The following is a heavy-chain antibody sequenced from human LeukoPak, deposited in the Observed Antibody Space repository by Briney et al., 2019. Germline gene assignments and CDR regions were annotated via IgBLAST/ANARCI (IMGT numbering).Heavy chain of an antibody. V-gene: IGHV4-59*01. D-gene: IGHD6-13*01. Sequence: SETLSLTCTVSGGSISSYYWSWLRQPPGKGLEWIGYIYYSGSTNYNPSLKSRVTISVDTSKNQFSLKLSSVTAADTAVYYCARTSYSSSWEYYYYYYMDVWGKGTTVTISS. CDR1: GGSISSYY. J-gene: IGHJ6*03. CDR2: IYYSGST. CDR3: ARTSYSSSWEYYYYYYMDV.